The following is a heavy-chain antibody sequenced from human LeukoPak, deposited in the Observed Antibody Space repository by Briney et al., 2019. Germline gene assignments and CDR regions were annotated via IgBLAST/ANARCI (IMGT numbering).Heavy chain of an antibody. D-gene: IGHD5-18*01. J-gene: IGHJ4*02. CDR1: GFTFHNNG. Sequence: GGSLRLSCAASGFTFHNNGMSWVRQAPGKGLEWVAVILYDGSNKYYADSVKGRFTISRDNSKNTLYLQMNSLRAEDTAVYYCAKDLHLELWRFDYWGQGTLVTVSS. V-gene: IGHV3-30*18. CDR3: AKDLHLELWRFDY. CDR2: ILYDGSNK.